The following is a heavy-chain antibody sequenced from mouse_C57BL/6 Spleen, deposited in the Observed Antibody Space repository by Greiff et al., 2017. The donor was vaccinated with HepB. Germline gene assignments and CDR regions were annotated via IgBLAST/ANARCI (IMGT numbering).Heavy chain of an antibody. D-gene: IGHD1-1*01. CDR1: GYAFSSSW. J-gene: IGHJ4*01. Sequence: LVESGPELVKPGASVKISCKASGYAFSSSWMNWVKQRPGKGLEWIGRIYPGDGDTNYNGKFKGKATLTADKSSSTAYMQLSSLTSEDSAVYFCALTTVVATRAMDYWGQGTSVTVSS. CDR2: IYPGDGDT. CDR3: ALTTVVATRAMDY. V-gene: IGHV1-82*01.